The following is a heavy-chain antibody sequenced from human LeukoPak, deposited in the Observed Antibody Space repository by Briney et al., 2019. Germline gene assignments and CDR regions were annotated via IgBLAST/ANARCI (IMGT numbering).Heavy chain of an antibody. J-gene: IGHJ4*02. V-gene: IGHV4-39*01. CDR3: ARRVTYGNTFDS. CDR2: IDYTGTT. CDR1: GDSTSSTLYC. Sequence: PSETLPLTCTVSGDSTSSTLYCWGWIRQPPGKGLEWIGHIDYTGTTYYNPSLKSRATISVETSKNQFSLKLNSVTAADTATYYCARRVTYGNTFDSWGQGALVTVSS. D-gene: IGHD5-24*01.